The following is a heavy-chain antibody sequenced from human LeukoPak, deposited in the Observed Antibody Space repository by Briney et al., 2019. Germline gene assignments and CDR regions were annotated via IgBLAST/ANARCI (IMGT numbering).Heavy chain of an antibody. D-gene: IGHD2-2*01. CDR2: ISGSGGST. CDR3: AKVSQPNWFDP. Sequence: GGSLRLSCAAPGFTFSSYAMSWVRQAPGKGLEWVSAISGSGGSTYYADSVKGRFTISRDNSKNTLYMQMNSLRAEDTAVYYCAKVSQPNWFDPWGQGTLVTVSS. CDR1: GFTFSSYA. J-gene: IGHJ5*02. V-gene: IGHV3-23*01.